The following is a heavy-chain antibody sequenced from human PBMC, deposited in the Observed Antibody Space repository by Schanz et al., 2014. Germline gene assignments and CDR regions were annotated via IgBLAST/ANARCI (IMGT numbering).Heavy chain of an antibody. CDR3: ARDATWRLDL. Sequence: QVQLQESGPGLVKPSQTLSLTCTVSGGSIRSGTYYWSWIRQPAGKALEWVGRVFPNGITNYNPSPKSTATKSLDTSMNQFSSTLTSLSAADTAVYYCARDATWRLDLWGRGTLVTVSS. D-gene: IGHD5-12*01. J-gene: IGHJ2*01. CDR2: VFPNGIT. V-gene: IGHV4-61*02. CDR1: GGSIRSGTYY.